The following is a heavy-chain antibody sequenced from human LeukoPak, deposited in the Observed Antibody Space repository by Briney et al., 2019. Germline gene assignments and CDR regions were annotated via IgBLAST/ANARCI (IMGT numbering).Heavy chain of an antibody. CDR3: ARGHDFWSGYTGGYYYYYGMDV. Sequence: PGGSLRLSCAASGFTVSSNYMSWVRQAPGKGLEWVSVIYSGGSTYYADSVKGRFTISRDNSKNTLYLQMGSLRAEDMAVYYCARGHDFWSGYTGGYYYYYGMDVWGQGTTVTVSS. D-gene: IGHD3-3*01. V-gene: IGHV3-66*01. CDR2: IYSGGST. CDR1: GFTVSSNY. J-gene: IGHJ6*02.